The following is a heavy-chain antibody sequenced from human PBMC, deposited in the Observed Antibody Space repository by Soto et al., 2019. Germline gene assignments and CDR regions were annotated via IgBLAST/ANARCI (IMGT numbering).Heavy chain of an antibody. J-gene: IGHJ6*02. CDR1: GYTFTDYY. V-gene: IGHV1-2*02. Sequence: GGPVKVSCKASGYTFTDYYMHWVRQAPGQGLEWMGWINPNSGGTNYAQKFQGRVTMTRDTSISTAYMELNRLRSDDTAVYYCARDQSPSSGWPGMDVWGQGTTVTVSS. D-gene: IGHD6-19*01. CDR3: ARDQSPSSGWPGMDV. CDR2: INPNSGGT.